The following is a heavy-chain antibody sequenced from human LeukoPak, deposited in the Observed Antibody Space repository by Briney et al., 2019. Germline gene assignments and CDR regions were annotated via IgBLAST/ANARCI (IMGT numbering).Heavy chain of an antibody. CDR2: ISYDGSNK. D-gene: IGHD3-3*01. V-gene: IGHV3-30*01. J-gene: IGHJ4*02. CDR1: GFTFSSYA. Sequence: GRSLRLSCAASGFTFSSYAMHWVRQAPGKGLEWVAVISYDGSNKYYADSVKGRFTISRDNSKNTLYLQMNSLRAEDTAVHYCARTPITIFGVVILYFDYWGQGTLVTVSS. CDR3: ARTPITIFGVVILYFDY.